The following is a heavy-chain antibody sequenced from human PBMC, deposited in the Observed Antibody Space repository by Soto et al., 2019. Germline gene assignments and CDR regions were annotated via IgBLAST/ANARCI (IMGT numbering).Heavy chain of an antibody. V-gene: IGHV4-4*07. CDR2: IYTSGST. J-gene: IGHJ6*02. CDR1: GGSISSYY. Sequence: SETLSLTCTVSGGSISSYYWSWIRQPAGKGLEWIGRIYTSGSTNYNPSLKSGVTMSVDTSKNQFSLKLSSVTAADTAVYYCARGDFWSGRNSETKSYYYGMDVWGQGTTVTV. CDR3: ARGDFWSGRNSETKSYYYGMDV. D-gene: IGHD3-3*01.